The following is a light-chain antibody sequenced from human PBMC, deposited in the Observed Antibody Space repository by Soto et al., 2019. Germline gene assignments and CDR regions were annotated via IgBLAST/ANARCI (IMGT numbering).Light chain of an antibody. CDR2: SNN. Sequence: QSVLTQPPSASGTPGQRVTISCSGSSSNIGRTTVTWYQQLPGTARTLLFYSNNQRPSGVPDRFAGSKSGPSAPLASRGPQSEDESDYYCASCDDCMYGLVFGTGTKGTVL. CDR1: SSNIGRTT. V-gene: IGLV1-44*01. J-gene: IGLJ1*01. CDR3: ASCDDCMYGLV.